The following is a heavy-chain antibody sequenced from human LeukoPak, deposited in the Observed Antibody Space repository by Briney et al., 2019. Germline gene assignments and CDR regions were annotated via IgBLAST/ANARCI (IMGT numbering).Heavy chain of an antibody. D-gene: IGHD3-22*01. CDR1: GFTFSDTW. CDR3: TADTFESSRYSHDY. CDR2: IKGKVDDEPK. V-gene: IGHV3-15*01. J-gene: IGHJ4*02. Sequence: GGSLRLSCVTSGFTFSDTWMSWVRQAPGKGLEWVGRIKGKVDDEPKNYAAPVRGRFTISRDDSKNTVYLKMDSLRTEDTDVYYCTADTFESSRYSHDYWGQGTLVTVSS.